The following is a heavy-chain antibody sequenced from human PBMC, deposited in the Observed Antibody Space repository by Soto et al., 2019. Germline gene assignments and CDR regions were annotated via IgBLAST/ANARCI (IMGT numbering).Heavy chain of an antibody. CDR3: ARDSYYDILTGYSRNAFDI. CDR2: INPNSGAT. CDR1: GYTFIGYY. Sequence: RASVKVSCKTSGYTFIGYYMHWVRQAPGQGLEWLGWINPNSGATIYAQKFQARVTMTRDTSINTAYMELSRLRSDDTAVYYCARDSYYDILTGYSRNAFDIWGQGTMVTVSS. D-gene: IGHD3-9*01. J-gene: IGHJ3*02. V-gene: IGHV1-2*02.